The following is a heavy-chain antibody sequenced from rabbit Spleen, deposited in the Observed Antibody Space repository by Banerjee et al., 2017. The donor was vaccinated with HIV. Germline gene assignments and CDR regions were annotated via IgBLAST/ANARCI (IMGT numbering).Heavy chain of an antibody. CDR2: VDIGGSDFT. V-gene: IGHV1S40*01. D-gene: IGHD2-1*01. CDR1: GVSFSFSTY. Sequence: VESGGDLVKPGSSLTLTCTASGVSFSFSTYMCWVRQAPGKGLEWIGCVDIGGSDFTYFASWAKGRFTISKTSSTTVTLQMTSLTAADTATYFCARGVYDDYDTYYFDLWGPGTLVTVS. CDR3: ARGVYDDYDTYYFDL. J-gene: IGHJ4*01.